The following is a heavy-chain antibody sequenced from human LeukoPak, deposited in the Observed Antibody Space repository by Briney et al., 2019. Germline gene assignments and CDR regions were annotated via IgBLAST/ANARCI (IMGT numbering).Heavy chain of an antibody. D-gene: IGHD4-23*01. V-gene: IGHV3-53*01. J-gene: IGHJ5*02. CDR3: ARVFRSDYGGNPNWFDP. CDR1: GFTVSRNY. CDR2: IYSGGST. Sequence: GGSLRLSCAASGFTVSRNYMSWVRQAPGKGLEWVSVIYSGGSTYYADSVKGRFTISRDNSKNTLYLQMNSLRAEDTAVYYCARVFRSDYGGNPNWFDPWGQGTLVTVSS.